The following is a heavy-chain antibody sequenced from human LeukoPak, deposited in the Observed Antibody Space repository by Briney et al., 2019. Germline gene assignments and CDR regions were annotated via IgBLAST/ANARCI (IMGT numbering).Heavy chain of an antibody. Sequence: GASVKVSCKASGYIFTSYSISWVRQAPGQGLEWMGWIIAYNGDTNYVQKFQGRVTMTTDTSTSTAYMELKSLRSDDTAVYYCAREEGAPIAAANIWGLGTKVTVSS. D-gene: IGHD6-13*01. CDR2: IIAYNGDT. CDR3: AREEGAPIAAANI. V-gene: IGHV1-18*01. J-gene: IGHJ3*02. CDR1: GYIFTSYS.